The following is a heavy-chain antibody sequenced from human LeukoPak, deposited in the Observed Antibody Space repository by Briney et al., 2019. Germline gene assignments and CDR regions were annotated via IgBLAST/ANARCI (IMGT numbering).Heavy chain of an antibody. CDR1: GFTFSSYW. CDR3: ASTWYSSSWYPQNFDY. D-gene: IGHD6-13*01. Sequence: GGSLRLSCAASGFTFSSYWMHWVRQAPGKGQVWVSHIFSDASGTSYADSVKGRFTISRDNAKNTLYLQMNSLRDEDTAVYYCASTWYSSSWYPQNFDYWGQGTLVTVSS. V-gene: IGHV3-74*01. CDR2: IFSDASGT. J-gene: IGHJ4*02.